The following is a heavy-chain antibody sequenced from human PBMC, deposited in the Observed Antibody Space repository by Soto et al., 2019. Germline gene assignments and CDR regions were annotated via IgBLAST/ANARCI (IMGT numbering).Heavy chain of an antibody. CDR3: ARAIGYCSGGSCPHTYYYMDV. J-gene: IGHJ6*02. CDR1: GYTFTGYY. D-gene: IGHD2-15*01. V-gene: IGHV1-2*04. CDR2: INPNSGGT. Sequence: ASVKVSCKASGYTFTGYYMHWVRQAPGQGLERMGWINPNSGGTNYAQKFQGWVTMTRDTSISTAYMELSRLTSDDTAVYYCARAIGYCSGGSCPHTYYYMDVWGQGTTVTVSS.